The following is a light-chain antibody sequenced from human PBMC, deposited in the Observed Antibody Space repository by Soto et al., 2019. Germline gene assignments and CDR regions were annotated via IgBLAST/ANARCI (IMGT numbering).Light chain of an antibody. V-gene: IGKV3-20*01. J-gene: IGKJ3*01. CDR1: QSVNSGY. CDR2: GTS. CDR3: QQYGDSVFT. Sequence: EIVLTQSPATLSFSPGERATLSCRASQSVNSGYLAWFQQKRGRAPRLLIYGTSGRATGIPDRFSGNGSRTDFTLTISRLEPEDFGVYYCQQYGDSVFTFGPGTKVEIK.